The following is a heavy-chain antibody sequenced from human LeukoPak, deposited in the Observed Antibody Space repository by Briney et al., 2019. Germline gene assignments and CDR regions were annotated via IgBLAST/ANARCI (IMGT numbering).Heavy chain of an antibody. J-gene: IGHJ5*02. Sequence: SETLSLTCAVYGGSFSGYYWSWIRQPPGKGLEWIGEINHSGSTNYNPSLKSRVTISVDTSKNQFSLKLSSVTAADTAVYYCAREGADSSVYSFRDDWSAPGGQEPLAPVSS. D-gene: IGHD3-22*01. V-gene: IGHV4-34*01. CDR3: AREGADSSVYSFRDDWSAP. CDR2: INHSGST. CDR1: GGSFSGYY.